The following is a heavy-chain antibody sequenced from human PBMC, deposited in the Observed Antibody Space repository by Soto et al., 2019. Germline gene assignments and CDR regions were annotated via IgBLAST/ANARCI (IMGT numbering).Heavy chain of an antibody. CDR1: GFTFSSYA. CDR3: AKSRGYCSSTSCYVSWFDP. CDR2: ISGSGVST. V-gene: IGHV3-23*01. Sequence: GGSLRLSCAASGFTFSSYAMSWVRQAPGKGLEWVSAISGSGVSTYYADSVKGRFTISRDNSKNTLYLQMNSLRAEDTAVYYCAKSRGYCSSTSCYVSWFDPWGQGTLVTVSS. J-gene: IGHJ5*02. D-gene: IGHD2-2*01.